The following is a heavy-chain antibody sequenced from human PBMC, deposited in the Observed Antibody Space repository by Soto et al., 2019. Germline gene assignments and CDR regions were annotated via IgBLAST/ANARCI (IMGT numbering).Heavy chain of an antibody. CDR2: IKSKTDGGTT. Sequence: PRGSLRLSCAASGFTFSNAWMSWVRQAPGKGLEWVGRIKSKTDGGTTDYAAPVEGRFTIPRDDSKNTLYLQMNSLKTEDTAVYYCTTDTSGWSDYWGQGTLVTVSS. CDR3: TTDTSGWSDY. V-gene: IGHV3-15*01. D-gene: IGHD6-19*01. J-gene: IGHJ4*02. CDR1: GFTFSNAW.